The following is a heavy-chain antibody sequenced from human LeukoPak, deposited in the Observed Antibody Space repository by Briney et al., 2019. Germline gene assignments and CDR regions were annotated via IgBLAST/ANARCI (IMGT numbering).Heavy chain of an antibody. CDR3: ARALSGTYGLFQH. CDR2: IYYSGST. Sequence: SETLSLTCTISGGSISNYYWSWIRQPPGKGLEWIGYIYYSGSTYYNPSLRSRVTISVDTSKNQFSLNLNSVSAADTAVYYCARALSGTYGLFQHWGQGTLVTVSS. CDR1: GGSISNYY. J-gene: IGHJ1*01. V-gene: IGHV4-59*01. D-gene: IGHD1-26*01.